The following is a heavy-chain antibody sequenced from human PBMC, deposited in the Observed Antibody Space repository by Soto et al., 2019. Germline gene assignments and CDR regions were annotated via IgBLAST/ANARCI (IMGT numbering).Heavy chain of an antibody. CDR3: ASAVEGYYYYPWYFDY. J-gene: IGHJ4*02. Sequence: SETLSLTCTVSGGSISSYYWSWIRQPPGKGLEWIGHMSYSGSTNYNPSLKSRVTISVDTSKNQFSLMLSSVTAADTAVYYCASAVEGYYYYPWYFDYWGRGTLVTVSS. CDR1: GGSISSYY. D-gene: IGHD5-12*01. V-gene: IGHV4-59*01. CDR2: MSYSGST.